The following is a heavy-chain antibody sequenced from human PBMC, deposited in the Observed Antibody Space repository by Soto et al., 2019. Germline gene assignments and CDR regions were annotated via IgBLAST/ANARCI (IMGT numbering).Heavy chain of an antibody. CDR1: GFTFSNAW. J-gene: IGHJ6*02. D-gene: IGHD3-9*01. CDR3: TTGDTRFLYGMDV. CDR2: IKRKTDGGTT. Sequence: GGSLRLSCAASGFTFSNAWMNWVRQAPGKGLEWVGRIKRKTDGGTTDYAAPVKGRFTISRDDSKNTLYLQMNSLKTEDTAVYYCTTGDTRFLYGMDVWGQGTTVTVSS. V-gene: IGHV3-15*07.